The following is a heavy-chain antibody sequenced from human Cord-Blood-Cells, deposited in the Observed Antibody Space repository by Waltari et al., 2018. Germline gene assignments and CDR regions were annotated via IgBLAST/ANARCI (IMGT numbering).Heavy chain of an antibody. V-gene: IGHV3-30-3*01. CDR3: ARDRSLYGSGMGGDY. D-gene: IGHD3-10*01. Sequence: QVQLVESGGGVVQPGRSLRLSCAASGFTFSSYAMHWVRQAPGKGRGGVAVITDDGSSKYYADSVKGRVTISRDNSKNTLYLQMNSLRAEDTAVYYCARDRSLYGSGMGGDYWGQGTLVTVSS. CDR1: GFTFSSYA. J-gene: IGHJ4*02. CDR2: ITDDGSSK.